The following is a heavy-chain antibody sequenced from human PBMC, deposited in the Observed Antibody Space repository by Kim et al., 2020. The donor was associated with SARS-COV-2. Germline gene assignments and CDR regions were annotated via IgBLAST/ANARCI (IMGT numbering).Heavy chain of an antibody. J-gene: IGHJ4*02. CDR1: GFTFGSCA. Sequence: GGSLRLSCAASGFTFGSCAMSWVRQAPGKGLEWVSVISDSGGSTQYADSVKGRFTISRDNSKDTLYLQMNSLRAEDTSVYYCATGGRVVPNYWGQGTLVTVSS. CDR2: ISDSGGST. D-gene: IGHD2-15*01. V-gene: IGHV3-23*01. CDR3: ATGGRVVPNY.